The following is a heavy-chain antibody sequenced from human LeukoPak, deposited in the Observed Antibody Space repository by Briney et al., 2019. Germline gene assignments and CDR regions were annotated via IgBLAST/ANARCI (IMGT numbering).Heavy chain of an antibody. CDR2: INGGSGNT. Sequence: GASVKVSCKASGYTFPDYTMHWLRQAPGQRLDWMGWINGGSGNTKYSPEFQGRVTITRDTSASTAYMELSSLRSEDTAVYYCANPRYDSSGYYYVDWGQGTLVTVSS. CDR1: GYTFPDYT. J-gene: IGHJ4*02. V-gene: IGHV1-3*01. D-gene: IGHD3-22*01. CDR3: ANPRYDSSGYYYVD.